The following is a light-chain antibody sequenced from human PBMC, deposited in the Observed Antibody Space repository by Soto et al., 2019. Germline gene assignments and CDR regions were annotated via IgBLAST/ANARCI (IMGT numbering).Light chain of an antibody. CDR3: LQNNKYPWT. CDR2: AAS. Sequence: DIQMTQSPSAMSASVGDRVVITCRASQGLNNYLAWFQHKPGEVPKRLIYAASSLQSGVPSRFSGSGSGTEFTLTISSLQPEDFGTSYCLQNNKYPWTVGQGTKVEIK. J-gene: IGKJ1*01. V-gene: IGKV1-17*03. CDR1: QGLNNY.